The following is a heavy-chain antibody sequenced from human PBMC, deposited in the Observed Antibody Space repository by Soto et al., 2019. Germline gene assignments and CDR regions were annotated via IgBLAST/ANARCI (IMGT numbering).Heavy chain of an antibody. CDR1: GGSVSSGGYS. D-gene: IGHD3-10*01. Sequence: QLQLQESGSGLLKPSQTLSLTCAVSGGSVSSGGYSWGWIRQPLGKGLEVIGYIYHSGGTDYNPSFESRVTISPDRAQNQFYLKPESVAAADTAVYSCARSLLTRIRGATIPYYSVMDVWGQGTTVTVSS. J-gene: IGHJ6*02. V-gene: IGHV4-30-2*01. CDR2: IYHSGGT. CDR3: ARSLLTRIRGATIPYYSVMDV.